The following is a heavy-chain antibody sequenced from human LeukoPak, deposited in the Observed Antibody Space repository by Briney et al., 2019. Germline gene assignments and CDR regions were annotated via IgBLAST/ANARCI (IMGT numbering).Heavy chain of an antibody. Sequence: GGSLRLSCAASGFTFSSYSMNWVRQAPGKGLEWVSSISSSSSYIYYADSVKGRFTISRDNAKNSLYLRMNSLRAEDTAVYYCARDFEGSGSYYRIRYYYYYGMDVWGQGTTVTVSS. CDR1: GFTFSSYS. CDR3: ARDFEGSGSYYRIRYYYYYGMDV. J-gene: IGHJ6*02. CDR2: ISSSSSYI. D-gene: IGHD3-10*01. V-gene: IGHV3-21*01.